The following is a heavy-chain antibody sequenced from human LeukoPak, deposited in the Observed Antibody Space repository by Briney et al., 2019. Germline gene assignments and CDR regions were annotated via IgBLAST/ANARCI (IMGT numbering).Heavy chain of an antibody. J-gene: IGHJ3*02. CDR2: ISYDGSNK. V-gene: IGHV3-30*03. Sequence: GGSLRLSCTASGFTFSNYGMHWVRQAPGKGLEWVAVISYDGSNKYYADSVKGRFTISRDNSKNTLYLQMNSLRAEDTAVYYCARVTHSSGWYRAAGARFYAFDIWGQGTMVTVSS. CDR1: GFTFSNYG. CDR3: ARVTHSSGWYRAAGARFYAFDI. D-gene: IGHD6-13*01.